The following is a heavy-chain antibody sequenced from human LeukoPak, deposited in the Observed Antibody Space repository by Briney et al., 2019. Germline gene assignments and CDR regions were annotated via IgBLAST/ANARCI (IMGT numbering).Heavy chain of an antibody. Sequence: ASVKVSCKVSGYSLSELSIHWVRQAPGQGLEWMGITDPIGGSTNYAQKFQGRVTMTRDTSTSTVYMELSSLRSEDSAVYYCARWTTTYLDYWGQGTLVTVSS. D-gene: IGHD4-11*01. CDR2: TDPIGGST. CDR3: ARWTTTYLDY. CDR1: GYSLSELS. J-gene: IGHJ4*02. V-gene: IGHV1-46*01.